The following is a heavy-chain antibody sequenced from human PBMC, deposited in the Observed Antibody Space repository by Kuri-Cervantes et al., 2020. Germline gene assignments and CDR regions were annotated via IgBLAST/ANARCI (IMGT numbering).Heavy chain of an antibody. CDR3: ARQGKDSGYDYSFDY. Sequence: GGSLRLSCTASGFAFSDFYMTWIRQTPGKGLEWVAYLSGSGSTTYTADSVRGRFTISRDNNKNSVYLHMNRLKVDDTAVYYCARQGKDSGYDYSFDYWGQGTLVTVSS. J-gene: IGHJ4*02. CDR1: GFAFSDFY. D-gene: IGHD5-12*01. V-gene: IGHV3-11*04. CDR2: LSGSGSTT.